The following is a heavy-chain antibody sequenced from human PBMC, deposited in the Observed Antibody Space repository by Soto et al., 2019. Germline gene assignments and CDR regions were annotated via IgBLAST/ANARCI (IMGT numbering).Heavy chain of an antibody. Sequence: QVQLVQSGAEVKKPGASVKVSCKSSGYTFTSYAISWVRQAPGQGLEWMGWISAYNGNTNYAQKLQGRVTITTDTSTSTAYMEVRRLRSDETDVYYCARDFGVGATDYWGQGNLVTVSS. CDR2: ISAYNGNT. CDR3: ARDFGVGATDY. V-gene: IGHV1-18*04. D-gene: IGHD1-26*01. CDR1: GYTFTSYA. J-gene: IGHJ4*02.